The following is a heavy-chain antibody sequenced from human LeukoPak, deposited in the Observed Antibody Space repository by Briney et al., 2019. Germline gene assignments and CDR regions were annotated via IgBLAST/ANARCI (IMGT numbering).Heavy chain of an antibody. J-gene: IGHJ4*02. CDR3: ASSYYYDSSGYCYEDY. CDR1: GFTFSAYW. D-gene: IGHD3-22*01. Sequence: GGSLRLSCAASGFTFSAYWMTWVRQAPGKGLAWVANIVEGGDVKYYVDSVKGRFTISRDNTKNSVYLEMKSLRADDTAVYYCASSYYYDSSGYCYEDYWGQGTLVTVSS. CDR2: IVEGGDVK. V-gene: IGHV3-7*01.